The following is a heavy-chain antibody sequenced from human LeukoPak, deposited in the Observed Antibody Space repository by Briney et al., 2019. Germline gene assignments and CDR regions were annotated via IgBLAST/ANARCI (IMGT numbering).Heavy chain of an antibody. CDR3: ARASPVLRFLEWLASFDY. V-gene: IGHV4-39*07. J-gene: IGHJ4*02. CDR2: INHSGST. Sequence: PSETLSLTCSVSGGSISSGDCDWGWIRQPPGKGLEWIGEINHSGSTNYNPSLKSRVTISVDTSKNQFSLRLSSVTAADTAVYYCARASPVLRFLEWLASFDYWGQGTLVTVSS. D-gene: IGHD3-3*01. CDR1: GGSISSGDCD.